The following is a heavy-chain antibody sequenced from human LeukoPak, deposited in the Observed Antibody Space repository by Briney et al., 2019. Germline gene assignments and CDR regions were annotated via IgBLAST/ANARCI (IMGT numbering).Heavy chain of an antibody. V-gene: IGHV1-46*01. J-gene: IGHJ3*02. CDR1: GYTFTGYY. D-gene: IGHD5-24*01. Sequence: ASVKVSCKASGYTFTGYYMHWVRQAPGQGLEWMGIINPSGGSTSYAQKFQGRVTMTRDTSTSAVYMELSSLRSEDTAVYYCVPTKLQTDAFDIWGQGTMVTVSS. CDR3: VPTKLQTDAFDI. CDR2: INPSGGST.